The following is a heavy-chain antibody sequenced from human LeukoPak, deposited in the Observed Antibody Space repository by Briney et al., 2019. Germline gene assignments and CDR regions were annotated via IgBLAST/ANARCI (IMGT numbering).Heavy chain of an antibody. CDR3: TSQLGYCSGGSCYSYYYYGMDV. CDR2: IRSKAYGGTT. J-gene: IGHJ6*04. Sequence: PGRSLRLSCTASGFTFGDYAMSWVRPAPGKGLEWVGFIRSKAYGGTTEYAASVKGRFTISRDDSRSIAYLQMNSLKTEDTAVYYCTSQLGYCSGGSCYSYYYYGMDVWGKGTTVTVSS. D-gene: IGHD2-15*01. CDR1: GFTFGDYA. V-gene: IGHV3-49*04.